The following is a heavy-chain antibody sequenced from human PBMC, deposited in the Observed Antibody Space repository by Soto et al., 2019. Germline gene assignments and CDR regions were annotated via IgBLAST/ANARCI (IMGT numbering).Heavy chain of an antibody. J-gene: IGHJ4*02. V-gene: IGHV1-18*01. D-gene: IGHD3-3*01. Sequence: QVQLVPSGAEVKKPGASVKVSCKASGYTFTSYGISWVRQAPGQGLEWMGWISAYNGNTNYAQKLQGRVTMTTDTSTSTAYMELRSLRSDDTAVYYCARDGMAPAYYDFWSGYYGYFDYWGQGTLVTVSS. CDR3: ARDGMAPAYYDFWSGYYGYFDY. CDR2: ISAYNGNT. CDR1: GYTFTSYG.